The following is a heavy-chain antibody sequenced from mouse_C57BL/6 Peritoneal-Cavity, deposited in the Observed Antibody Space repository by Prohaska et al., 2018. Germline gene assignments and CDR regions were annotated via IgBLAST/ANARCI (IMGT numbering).Heavy chain of an antibody. D-gene: IGHD3-3*01. CDR2: INPNNGGT. J-gene: IGHJ2*01. CDR1: GYTFTDYY. V-gene: IGHV1-26*01. Sequence: LKISCKASGYTFTDYYMNWVKQSHGKSLEWIGDINPNNGGTSYNLKFKGKATLTVDKSSSTAYMELRSLTSEDSAVYYWARRDPFDYWGQGTTLTVSS. CDR3: ARRDPFDY.